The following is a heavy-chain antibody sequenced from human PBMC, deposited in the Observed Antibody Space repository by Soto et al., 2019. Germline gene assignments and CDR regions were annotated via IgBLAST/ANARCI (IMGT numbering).Heavy chain of an antibody. Sequence: SETLSLTCTVSGGSISSGGYYWSWIRQHPGKGLEWIGYIYYSGSTYYNPSLKSRVTISVDTSKNQFSLKLSSVTAADTAVYYCARDEGHYYDSSGYYWYFDLWGRGTLVTVSS. J-gene: IGHJ2*01. CDR3: ARDEGHYYDSSGYYWYFDL. CDR1: GGSISSGGYY. CDR2: IYYSGST. V-gene: IGHV4-31*03. D-gene: IGHD3-22*01.